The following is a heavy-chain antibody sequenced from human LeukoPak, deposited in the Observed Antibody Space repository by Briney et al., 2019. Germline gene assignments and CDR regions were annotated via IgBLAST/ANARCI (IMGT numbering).Heavy chain of an antibody. J-gene: IGHJ3*02. Sequence: GGSLRLSCAASGFTFSSYEMNWVRQAPGKGLEWVSYISSSGSTIYYADSVKGRFTIYRDNAKNSLYLQMNSLRAEDTAVYYCASSSSSWYLDAFDIWGQGTMVTVSS. CDR1: GFTFSSYE. CDR3: ASSSSSWYLDAFDI. D-gene: IGHD6-13*01. V-gene: IGHV3-48*03. CDR2: ISSSGSTI.